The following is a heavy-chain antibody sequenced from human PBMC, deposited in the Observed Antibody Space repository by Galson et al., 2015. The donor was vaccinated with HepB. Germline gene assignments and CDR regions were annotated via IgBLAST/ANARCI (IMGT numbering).Heavy chain of an antibody. Sequence: SLRLSCAASGFTFEDYAMHWVRHVPGKGLEWASGISWNSDFTGYADSVRGRFTISRDNAKYFLYLQMNSLRPEDTALYYCAQDLTYYYGSGSYFVGMDVWGQGTTVTVSS. V-gene: IGHV3-9*01. J-gene: IGHJ6*02. CDR2: ISWNSDFT. CDR1: GFTFEDYA. D-gene: IGHD3-10*01. CDR3: AQDLTYYYGSGSYFVGMDV.